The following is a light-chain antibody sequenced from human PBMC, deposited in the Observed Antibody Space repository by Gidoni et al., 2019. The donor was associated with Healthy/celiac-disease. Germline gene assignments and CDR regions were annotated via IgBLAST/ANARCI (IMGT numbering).Light chain of an antibody. CDR3: QRSYSTLSST. J-gene: IGKJ5*01. Sequence: DIQMTQSPSSLSASVGDRVTITCRASQSISSYLNWYLQKPGKAPKLLIYAASSLQSGVPSRFSGSGSGTDFTLTISSLQPEDFATYYCQRSYSTLSSTFGQGTRLEIK. CDR2: AAS. V-gene: IGKV1-39*01. CDR1: QSISSY.